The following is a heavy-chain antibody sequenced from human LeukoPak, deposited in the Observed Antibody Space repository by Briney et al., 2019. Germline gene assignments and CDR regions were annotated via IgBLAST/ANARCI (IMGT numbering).Heavy chain of an antibody. CDR3: ARENWYSDY. Sequence: GASVKVSCKASGYTFTHYRPHWVRQAHGQGLEWMGWVNPDSGATNYQQNFQGRVTMTRDASISTVYMELSRLRSDDTAVYYCARENWYSDYWGQGTLVTVSS. J-gene: IGHJ4*02. D-gene: IGHD1-1*01. CDR2: VNPDSGAT. V-gene: IGHV1-2*02. CDR1: GYTFTHYR.